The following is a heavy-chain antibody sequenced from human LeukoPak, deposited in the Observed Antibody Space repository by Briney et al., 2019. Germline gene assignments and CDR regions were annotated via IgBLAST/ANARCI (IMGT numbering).Heavy chain of an antibody. CDR1: GYTFTGYY. CDR3: ARGVGYCSGGSCYSGWFDP. V-gene: IGHV1-2*02. Sequence: ASVKVSCKASGYTFTGYYMHWVRQAPGQGLEWMGWINPNSGGTNYAQKFQGRVTMTRDTSISTAYMELSRLRSDDTAVYYCARGVGYCSGGSCYSGWFDPWGQGTLATVSS. J-gene: IGHJ5*02. D-gene: IGHD2-15*01. CDR2: INPNSGGT.